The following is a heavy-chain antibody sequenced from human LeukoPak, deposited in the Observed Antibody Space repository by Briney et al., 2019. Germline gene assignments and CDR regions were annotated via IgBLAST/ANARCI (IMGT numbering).Heavy chain of an antibody. CDR3: AGGSGWLIDY. D-gene: IGHD6-19*01. V-gene: IGHV4-59*01. CDR1: GGSISGYY. Sequence: PSETLSLTCTVSGGSISGYYWNWMRQPPGKEPEWIGYFHYSGNTNYNPSLRSRVTISVDTSKKQFSLKLSSVTAADTAVYYCAGGSGWLIDYWGQGTPVTVSS. J-gene: IGHJ4*02. CDR2: FHYSGNT.